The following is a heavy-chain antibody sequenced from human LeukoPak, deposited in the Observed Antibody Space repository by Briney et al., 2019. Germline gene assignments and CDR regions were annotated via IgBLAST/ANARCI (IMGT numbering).Heavy chain of an antibody. D-gene: IGHD5-12*01. CDR3: AAERYGGYDDAFDI. CDR1: GFTFSCCE. CDR2: ISSSDGTI. Sequence: GGSLRLSCAASGFTFSCCEMNWVRQAPGKGLEWVSYISSSDGTIHYADSVEGRFTISRDNSNNSLYLQMDSLRAEDTAVYYCAAERYGGYDDAFDIWGQGTMVTVSS. J-gene: IGHJ3*02. V-gene: IGHV3-48*03.